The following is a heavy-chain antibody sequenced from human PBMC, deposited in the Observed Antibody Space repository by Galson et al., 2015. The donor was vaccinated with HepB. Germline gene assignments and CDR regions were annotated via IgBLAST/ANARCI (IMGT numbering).Heavy chain of an antibody. CDR1: GYTFTSYG. V-gene: IGHV1-18*04. Sequence: SVKVSCKASGYTFTSYGISWVRQAPGQGLEWMGWISAYNGSTNYAQKLQGRVTMTTDTSTSTAYMELRSLRSDDTAVYYCARDSLDCGGDCYPIPYFDYWGQGTLVTVSS. CDR3: ARDSLDCGGDCYPIPYFDY. J-gene: IGHJ4*02. D-gene: IGHD2-21*02. CDR2: ISAYNGST.